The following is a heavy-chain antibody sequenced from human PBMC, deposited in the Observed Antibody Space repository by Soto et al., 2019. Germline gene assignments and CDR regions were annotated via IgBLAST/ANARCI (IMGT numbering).Heavy chain of an antibody. CDR2: IIPIFGTP. J-gene: IGHJ6*02. CDR1: GGSFSSYA. V-gene: IGHV1-69*06. Sequence: QVQLVQSGAEVKKPGSSVKVSCKASGGSFSSYAFNWVRQAPGQGLEWMAGIIPIFGTPNYAQKFQDRVTITADTSTSTAYMELSSLRSEDTAVYYWARDLGGHKQQQISHYNGMDVWGQGTTVTVSS. D-gene: IGHD6-13*01. CDR3: ARDLGGHKQQQISHYNGMDV.